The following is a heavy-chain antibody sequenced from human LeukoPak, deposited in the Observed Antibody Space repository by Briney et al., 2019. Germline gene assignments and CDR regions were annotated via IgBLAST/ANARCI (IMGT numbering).Heavy chain of an antibody. CDR1: GFTFSSYG. Sequence: GGSLRLSCAASGFTFSSYGMHWVRQAPGKGLEWVSLISGDGGSTFYADSVKGRFSISRDNSKNSLYLQMNSLRPKDTAMYYCAKESGKFDYWGQGTLVAVSS. V-gene: IGHV3-43*02. CDR3: AKESGKFDY. J-gene: IGHJ4*02. CDR2: ISGDGGST.